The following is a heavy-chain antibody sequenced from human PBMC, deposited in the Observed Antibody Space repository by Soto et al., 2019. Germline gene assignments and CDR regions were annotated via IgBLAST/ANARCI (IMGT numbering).Heavy chain of an antibody. Sequence: VHLVESGGGLVQTGGSLRLSCAIFESTVSRDWMNWVRQAPGKGLEWVAHINQDGSEKYYVDSVKGRFTISRDNAKKSLYLQMNGLRPGDTAMYYCSGGVGDAFWGQGTLVTVSS. D-gene: IGHD1-26*01. CDR2: INQDGSEK. V-gene: IGHV3-7*04. CDR3: SGGVGDAF. J-gene: IGHJ4*02. CDR1: ESTVSRDW.